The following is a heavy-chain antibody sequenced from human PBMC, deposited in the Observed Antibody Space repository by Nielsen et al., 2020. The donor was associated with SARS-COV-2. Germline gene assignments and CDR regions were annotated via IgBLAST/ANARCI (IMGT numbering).Heavy chain of an antibody. CDR2: IYYSGST. CDR3: ARDPRYDSSGYQIYTFDV. V-gene: IGHV4-59*01. Sequence: ASLRLSCTVSGGSISTYYWSWIRQPPGKGLEWIGFIYYSGSTNYNPSLRSRVTISVDTSKNQFSLKLSSVTAADTAVYYCARDPRYDSSGYQIYTFDVWGQGTTVTVSS. D-gene: IGHD3-22*01. CDR1: GGSISTYY. J-gene: IGHJ3*01.